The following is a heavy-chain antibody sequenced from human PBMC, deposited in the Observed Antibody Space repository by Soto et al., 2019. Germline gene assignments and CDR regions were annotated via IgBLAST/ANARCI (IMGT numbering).Heavy chain of an antibody. D-gene: IGHD2-8*01. Sequence: ASVKVSCKASGYTFTSYDINWVRQATGQGLEWMGWMNPNSGNTGYAQKFQGRVTMTRNTSISTAYMELSSLRSEDTAVYYCARGLMGYGYPRYYYGMDVWGQGTTVTVSS. CDR2: MNPNSGNT. CDR3: ARGLMGYGYPRYYYGMDV. CDR1: GYTFTSYD. J-gene: IGHJ6*02. V-gene: IGHV1-8*01.